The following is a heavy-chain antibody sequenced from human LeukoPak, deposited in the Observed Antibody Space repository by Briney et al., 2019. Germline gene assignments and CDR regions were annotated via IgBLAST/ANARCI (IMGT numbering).Heavy chain of an antibody. V-gene: IGHV3-7*01. D-gene: IGHD2-2*01. CDR2: IKKDGSDK. Sequence: GGSLRLSCAASGFSFSSLWMSWVRQAPGKGLEWVANIKKDGSDKYYVDSVKGRFTVSRDNAKNSLFLQMNNLRVDDTAVYYCGRGGSSSWYWVGWGQGTLVTVSS. CDR1: GFSFSSLW. J-gene: IGHJ4*02. CDR3: GRGGSSSWYWVG.